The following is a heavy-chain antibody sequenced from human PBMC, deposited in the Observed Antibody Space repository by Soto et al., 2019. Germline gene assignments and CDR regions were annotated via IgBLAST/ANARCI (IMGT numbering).Heavy chain of an antibody. CDR2: IIPIFGTI. D-gene: IGHD4-4*01. CDR1: GGTFSRYP. J-gene: IGHJ4*01. Sequence: ASVKVSCKASGGTFSRYPIAWVRQAPGHGLEWMGQIIPIFGTISHAQNFQGRITITADESTSTAYMELSSLRSDDTAVYYCARPRTVAATKGYDDWGQ. V-gene: IGHV1-69*13. CDR3: ARPRTVAATKGYDD.